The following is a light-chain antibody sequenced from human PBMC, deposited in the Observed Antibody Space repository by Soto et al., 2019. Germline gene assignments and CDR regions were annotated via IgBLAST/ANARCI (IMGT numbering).Light chain of an antibody. Sequence: DIQMTQSPSSVSASVGDRVTITCRASQGINSWLAWYQQKPGKAPKLLIYAASSLQRGVPSRFXXXXXXXXXXXXXNSLQPEDFATYYCQHTNSFPYTFGQGTKLEIK. CDR1: QGINSW. V-gene: IGKV1-12*01. CDR2: AAS. J-gene: IGKJ2*01. CDR3: QHTNSFPYT.